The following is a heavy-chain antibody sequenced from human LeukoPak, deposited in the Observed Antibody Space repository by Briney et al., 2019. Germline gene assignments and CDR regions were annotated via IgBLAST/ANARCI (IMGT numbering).Heavy chain of an antibody. Sequence: SETLSLTCTVSGYSINSGYYWGWIRQPPGKGLEWIGSIYHSGSTYYNPSLKSRVTISVDTSKNQFSLKLSSVTAADTAVYYCARDQPYMDVWGKGTTVTVSS. CDR2: IYHSGST. CDR3: ARDQPYMDV. J-gene: IGHJ6*03. V-gene: IGHV4-38-2*02. CDR1: GYSINSGYY.